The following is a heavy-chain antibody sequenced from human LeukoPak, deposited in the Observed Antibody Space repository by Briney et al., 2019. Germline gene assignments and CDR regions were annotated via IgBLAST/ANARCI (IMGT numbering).Heavy chain of an antibody. CDR1: GGSFSGYY. J-gene: IGHJ6*03. Sequence: SETLSLTCAVYGGSFSGYYWSWIRQPPGKGLEWIGEINHSGSTNYNPPLKRRVTISVDTSKNQFSLKLSSVTAADTAVYYCARLAAAGTSGYYYMDVWGKGTTVTVSS. CDR3: ARLAAAGTSGYYYMDV. D-gene: IGHD6-13*01. CDR2: INHSGST. V-gene: IGHV4-34*01.